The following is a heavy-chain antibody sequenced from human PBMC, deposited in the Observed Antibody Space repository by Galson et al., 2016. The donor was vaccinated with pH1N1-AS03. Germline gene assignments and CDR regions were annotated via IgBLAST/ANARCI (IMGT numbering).Heavy chain of an antibody. J-gene: IGHJ4*02. V-gene: IGHV4-38-2*01. CDR3: ARFSGSYQFDY. CDR1: GYSISSGFH. D-gene: IGHD1-26*01. CDR2: ISHSGNT. Sequence: TLSLPCAVSGYSISSGFHWAWVRQPPSKGLEWIGTISHSGNTYYNPSLKSRVTLSVDTSKNQFSLKLSSVTAADAAVYYCARFSGSYQFDYWGQGTLVTVSS.